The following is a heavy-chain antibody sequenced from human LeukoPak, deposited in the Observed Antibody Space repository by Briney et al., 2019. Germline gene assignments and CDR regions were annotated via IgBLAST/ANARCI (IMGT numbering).Heavy chain of an antibody. CDR2: IIPILGIA. Sequence: ASVKVSCKASGGTFSSYAISWVRQAPGQGLEWMGRIIPILGIANYAQKFQGRVTITADKSTSTAYMELSSLRSEDTAVYYCAREGGYDYNKFSQFDYWGQGTLVTVSS. CDR3: AREGGYDYNKFSQFDY. CDR1: GGTFSSYA. D-gene: IGHD5-12*01. V-gene: IGHV1-69*04. J-gene: IGHJ4*02.